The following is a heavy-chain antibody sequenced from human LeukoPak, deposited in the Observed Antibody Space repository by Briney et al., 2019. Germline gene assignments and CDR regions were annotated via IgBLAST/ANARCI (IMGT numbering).Heavy chain of an antibody. CDR1: GGSISSSSYY. Sequence: KPSETLSLTCTVSGGSISSSSYYWGWIRQPPGKGLEWIGSIYYSGSTYYNPSLKSRVTISVDTSKNQFSLKLSSVTAADTAVYYCARVSSQRWAPFSDYYGSGLNWFDPWGQGTLVTVSS. D-gene: IGHD3-10*01. J-gene: IGHJ5*02. V-gene: IGHV4-39*01. CDR3: ARVSSQRWAPFSDYYGSGLNWFDP. CDR2: IYYSGST.